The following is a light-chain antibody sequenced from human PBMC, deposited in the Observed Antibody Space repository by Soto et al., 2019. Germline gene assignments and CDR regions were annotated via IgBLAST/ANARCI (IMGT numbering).Light chain of an antibody. V-gene: IGLV2-14*01. Sequence: QSVLTHPASVSGPPGQSITISCTGTSSDVGAYNYVSWYQQHPGKAPKLMIYEVSNRPSGVSNRFSGSKSGNTASLTISGLQAEDEADYYCSSYISSSTLVFGTGTKGTVL. CDR1: SSDVGAYNY. J-gene: IGLJ1*01. CDR3: SSYISSSTLV. CDR2: EVS.